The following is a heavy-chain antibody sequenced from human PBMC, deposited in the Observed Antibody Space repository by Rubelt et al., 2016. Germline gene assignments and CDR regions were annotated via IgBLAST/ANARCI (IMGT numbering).Heavy chain of an antibody. D-gene: IGHD2-2*01. CDR3: ARGYCSSANCLFNWFDP. V-gene: IGHV1-18*01. CDR2: ISDYNGNT. Sequence: QVQLVQSGAEVKKPGASVKVSCKASGYTFTSYGISWVRQAPGQGLEWMGWISDYNGNTNYAQKVQGRVTMTTDTSTSTAYMELRSLRSDDTAMYFCARGYCSSANCLFNWFDPWGQGTLVTVSS. J-gene: IGHJ5*02. CDR1: GYTFTSYG.